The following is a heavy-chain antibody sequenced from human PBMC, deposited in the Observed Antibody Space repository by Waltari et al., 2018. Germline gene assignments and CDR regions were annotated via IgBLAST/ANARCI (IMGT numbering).Heavy chain of an antibody. CDR3: AGRAGSGTYSPLDI. CDR2: IYPDDTET. D-gene: IGHD1-26*01. J-gene: IGHJ3*02. Sequence: VQLVQSGAEVKKPGESLKISCQGSGYSLTSYWIGWGRQMPGEGLEWMWSIYPDDTETKYSTSFQGRITVSADKSFRTAYLQWRSLKASDAAMYYCAGRAGSGTYSPLDIWGQGTMVTVSS. V-gene: IGHV5-51*03. CDR1: GYSLTSYW.